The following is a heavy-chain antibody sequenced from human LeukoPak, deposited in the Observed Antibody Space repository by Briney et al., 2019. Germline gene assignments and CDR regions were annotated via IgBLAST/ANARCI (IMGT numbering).Heavy chain of an antibody. V-gene: IGHV3-74*01. J-gene: IGHJ3*01. Sequence: PGGSLRLSCAASGFTFSSYAMSWVRQVPGKGLAWVSRISRDGTITNYADSVKGRFTISRDNAKNTLYLQMNSLRAEDTAVFYCVREIGAPGSFDFWGPGTMVAVSS. D-gene: IGHD6-13*01. CDR1: GFTFSSYA. CDR2: ISRDGTIT. CDR3: VREIGAPGSFDF.